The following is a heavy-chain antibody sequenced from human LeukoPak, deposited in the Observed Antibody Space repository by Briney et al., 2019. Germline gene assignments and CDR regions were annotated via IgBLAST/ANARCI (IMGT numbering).Heavy chain of an antibody. J-gene: IGHJ4*02. D-gene: IGHD6-19*01. CDR3: AKVSKGWHYFFDS. Sequence: SETLSLTCTVSGGSVSSISYYWTWIRQSPGKGLEWIGHIYQNGNTNYFPSLETRVTISVDTSKNQFSLKLRSVTAADTAVYSCAKVSKGWHYFFDSWGQGIQVTVSP. CDR1: GGSVSSISYY. CDR2: IYQNGNT. V-gene: IGHV4-61*01.